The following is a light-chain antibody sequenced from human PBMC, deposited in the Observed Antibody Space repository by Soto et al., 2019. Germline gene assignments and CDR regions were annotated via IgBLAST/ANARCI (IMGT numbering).Light chain of an antibody. Sequence: QSVLTQPPSVSGAPGQRVTISCTGSGSNIGTGYDAHWYQQLPGTAPKLLTCDNNKRPSGVPDRFSGSKSGASASLAITGLQAEDEADYYCQSYDSSLSGYVFGTGTKLTVL. CDR1: GSNIGTGYD. V-gene: IGLV1-40*01. J-gene: IGLJ1*01. CDR2: DNN. CDR3: QSYDSSLSGYV.